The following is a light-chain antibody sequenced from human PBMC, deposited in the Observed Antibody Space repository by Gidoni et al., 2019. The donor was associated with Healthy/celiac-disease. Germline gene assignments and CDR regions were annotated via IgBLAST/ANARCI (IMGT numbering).Light chain of an antibody. V-gene: IGKV1-8*01. J-gene: IGKJ5*01. CDR3: QQYYSYPIT. CDR1: QGISSY. CDR2: AAS. Sequence: TQSPSSFSASTGDRVTITCRASQGISSYLAWYQQKPGKAPKLLIYAASTLQSGVPSRFSGSGSGTDFTLTISCLQSEDFATYYCQQYYSYPITFGQXTRLEIK.